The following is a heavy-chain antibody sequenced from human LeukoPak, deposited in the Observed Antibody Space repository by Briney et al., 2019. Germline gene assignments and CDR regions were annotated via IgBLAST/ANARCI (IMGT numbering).Heavy chain of an antibody. V-gene: IGHV4-59*11. Sequence: SETLSLTCAVSGDSFSSHYWTWIRQSPGTGLEWIGYISHIGRTNYNPSLRSRVTMSIDASKNQFSLKLRSVTAADTAVYYCARDLVTVTKGFDIWGQGTMVSVSS. CDR3: ARDLVTVTKGFDI. CDR1: GDSFSSHY. D-gene: IGHD4-17*01. CDR2: ISHIGRT. J-gene: IGHJ3*02.